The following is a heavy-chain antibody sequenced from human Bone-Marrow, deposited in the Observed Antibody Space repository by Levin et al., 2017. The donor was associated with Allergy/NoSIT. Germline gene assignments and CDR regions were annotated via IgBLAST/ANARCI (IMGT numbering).Heavy chain of an antibody. J-gene: IGHJ3*02. CDR1: GFIFTTSA. D-gene: IGHD3/OR15-3a*01. Sequence: ASVKVSCAASGFIFTTSAMSWVRQAPGKGLEWVSSISGSDDSTYYSDSVKGRLTISRDNSKNTIYLQMNSLRVEDTALYYCAKVRRGLDAFDIWGQGTMVTVCS. CDR2: ISGSDDST. V-gene: IGHV3-23*01. CDR3: AKVRRGLDAFDI.